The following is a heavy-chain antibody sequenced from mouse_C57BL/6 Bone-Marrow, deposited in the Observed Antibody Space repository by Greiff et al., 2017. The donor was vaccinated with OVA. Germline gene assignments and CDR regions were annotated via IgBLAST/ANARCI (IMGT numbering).Heavy chain of an antibody. CDR3: ATSIPEGYIDV. V-gene: IGHV1-63*01. Sequence: QVQLQQSGAELVRPGTSVKMSCKAPGYTFTNYWIGWAKQRPGHGLEWIGDIYPGGGYTNYNEKFKGKATLTADKSSSTAYMQFSSLTSEDSAIYYCATSIPEGYIDVWGTVTTVTISS. D-gene: IGHD2-10*02. CDR1: GYTFTNYW. J-gene: IGHJ1*03. CDR2: IYPGGGYT.